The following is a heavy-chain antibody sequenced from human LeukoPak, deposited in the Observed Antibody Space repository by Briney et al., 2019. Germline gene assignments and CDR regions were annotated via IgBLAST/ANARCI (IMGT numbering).Heavy chain of an antibody. J-gene: IGHJ1*01. V-gene: IGHV1-8*01. Sequence: ASVKVSCKASGYTFTSYDINWVRQATGQGLEWMGWMNPNGGNTGYAQKFQGRVTMARNTSISTAYMELSSLRSEDTAVYYCARGGPREYQLLFDFQHWGQGTLVTVSS. CDR1: GYTFTSYD. CDR3: ARGGPREYQLLFDFQH. CDR2: MNPNGGNT. D-gene: IGHD2-2*01.